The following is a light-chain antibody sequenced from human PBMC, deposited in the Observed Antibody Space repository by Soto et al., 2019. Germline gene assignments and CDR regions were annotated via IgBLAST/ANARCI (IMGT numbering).Light chain of an antibody. Sequence: DIQMTQSPSSLSACVGDRVTITCRASQSISSYLNWYQQKPGKAPKLLIYAASTLQSGVPSRFSGSGSGTDVTLTISSLRPEAFATYYCQPSYSTPFTFGGGNKVEIK. V-gene: IGKV1-39*01. CDR2: AAS. J-gene: IGKJ4*01. CDR3: QPSYSTPFT. CDR1: QSISSY.